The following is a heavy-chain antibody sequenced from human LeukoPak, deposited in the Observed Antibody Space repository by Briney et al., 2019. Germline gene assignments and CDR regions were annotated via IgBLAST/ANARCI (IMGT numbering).Heavy chain of an antibody. CDR2: IYPADSDT. CDR1: GFIFTNYW. CDR3: ARQSRDGSKNRGYYFDY. Sequence: AESLKISCQASGFIFTNYWIGWVRQMPWKGLESMGLIYPADSDTTYSPSFQGQVTISADRSISTVYLQWSSLKASDTAMYYCARQSRDGSKNRGYYFDYWGQGTLVTVSS. J-gene: IGHJ4*02. D-gene: IGHD3-10*01. V-gene: IGHV5-51*01.